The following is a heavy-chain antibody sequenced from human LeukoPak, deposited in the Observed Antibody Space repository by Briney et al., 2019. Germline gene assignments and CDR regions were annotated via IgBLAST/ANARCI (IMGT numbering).Heavy chain of an antibody. V-gene: IGHV3-21*01. CDR3: AGQVDSAVAGTANFDY. CDR2: ISSSSSYI. Sequence: PGGSLRLSCAASGFTFSSYAMSWVRQAPGKGLEWVSSISSSSSYIYYADSVKGRFTISRDNAKNSLYLQMNSLRAEDTAVYYCAGQVDSAVAGTANFDYWGQGTLVTVSS. D-gene: IGHD6-19*01. CDR1: GFTFSSYA. J-gene: IGHJ4*02.